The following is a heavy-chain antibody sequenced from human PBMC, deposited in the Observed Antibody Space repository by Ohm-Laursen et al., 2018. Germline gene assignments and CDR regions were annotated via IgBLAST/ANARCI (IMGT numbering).Heavy chain of an antibody. CDR2: ISYDGSNK. Sequence: SLRLSCAASGFTFSNHGMHWVRQAPGKGLEWVAVISYDGSNKYYADSVKGRFTISRDNSKNTLYLQMNSLRAEDTAVYYCAKDLGYCSSTSCQYYYYYYGMDVWGQGTTVTVSS. V-gene: IGHV3-30*18. D-gene: IGHD2-2*01. CDR1: GFTFSNHG. J-gene: IGHJ6*02. CDR3: AKDLGYCSSTSCQYYYYYYGMDV.